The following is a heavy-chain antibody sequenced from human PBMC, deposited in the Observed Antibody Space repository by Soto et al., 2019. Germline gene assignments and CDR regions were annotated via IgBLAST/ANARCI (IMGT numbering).Heavy chain of an antibody. D-gene: IGHD3-9*01. V-gene: IGHV4-59*01. Sequence: GSLRLSCTVSGGSISSYYWSWIRQPPGKGLEWIGYIYYSGSTNYNPSLKSRVTISVDTSKNQFSLKLSSVTAADTAVYYCARGGDILTGSTDSKFDYWGQGTLVTVSS. CDR2: IYYSGST. J-gene: IGHJ4*02. CDR1: GGSISSYY. CDR3: ARGGDILTGSTDSKFDY.